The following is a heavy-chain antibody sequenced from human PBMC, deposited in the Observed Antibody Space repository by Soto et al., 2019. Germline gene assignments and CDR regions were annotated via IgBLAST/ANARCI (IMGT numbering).Heavy chain of an antibody. CDR2: IYYSGST. V-gene: IGHV4-59*12. CDR3: ARVPYRGMVRGPDYYYGMDV. D-gene: IGHD3-10*01. CDR1: GVSISRYY. Sequence: SETLSLTCTLPGVSISRYYWSWIRQPPGKGLEWIGYIYYSGSTYYNPSLKSRVTISVDTSKNQFSLKLSSVTAADTAVYYCARVPYRGMVRGPDYYYGMDVWGQGTTVTVSS. J-gene: IGHJ6*02.